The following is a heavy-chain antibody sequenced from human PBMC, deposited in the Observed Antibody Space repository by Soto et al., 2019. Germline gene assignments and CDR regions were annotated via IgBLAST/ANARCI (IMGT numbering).Heavy chain of an antibody. CDR1: GFTFSSYG. J-gene: IGHJ4*02. CDR2: IWYDGSNK. CDR3: AFSDIVATINFDY. V-gene: IGHV3-30*02. D-gene: IGHD5-12*01. Sequence: GGSLRLSCAASGFTFSSYGMHWVRQAPGKGLEWVAVIWYDGSNKYYADSVKGRFTISRDNSKNTLYLQMSSLRSEDTAVYYCAFSDIVATINFDYRGQGTLVTVPS.